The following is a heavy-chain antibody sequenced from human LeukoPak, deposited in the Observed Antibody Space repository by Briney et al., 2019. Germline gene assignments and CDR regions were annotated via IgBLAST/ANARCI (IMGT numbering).Heavy chain of an antibody. J-gene: IGHJ4*02. CDR3: ARGASGWDNDY. CDR2: ISSSSSTI. D-gene: IGHD6-19*01. V-gene: IGHV3-48*04. CDR1: GFTFSSYS. Sequence: GGSLRLSCAASGFTFSSYSMNWVRQAPGKGLEWVSYISSSSSTIYYADSVKGRFTISRDNAKNSLYLQMNSLRAEDTAVYYCARGASGWDNDYWGQGTLVTVSS.